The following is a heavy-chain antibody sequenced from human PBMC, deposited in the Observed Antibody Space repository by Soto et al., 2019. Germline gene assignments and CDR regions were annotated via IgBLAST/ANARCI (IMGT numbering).Heavy chain of an antibody. CDR1: GFTFSSYA. V-gene: IGHV3-23*01. CDR3: AKGRTVEVYYYGMDV. J-gene: IGHJ6*02. D-gene: IGHD2-15*01. Sequence: GGSLRLSCAASGFTFSSYAMSWVRQAPGKGLEWVSAISGSGGSTYYADSVKGRFTISRDNSKNTLYLQMNSLRAEDTAVYYCAKGRTVEVYYYGMDVWGQGTTVTVSS. CDR2: ISGSGGST.